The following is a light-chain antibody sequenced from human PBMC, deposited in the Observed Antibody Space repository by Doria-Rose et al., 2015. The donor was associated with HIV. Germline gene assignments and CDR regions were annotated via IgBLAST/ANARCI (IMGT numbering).Light chain of an antibody. Sequence: DIVMTQSPGTLSLSPGERATLSCRASQSFSSTYLAWYRQKPGQAPSLLIYDGSTRATGIPGRFSASGSGTDFTLTINRLEPEDFALYYCHQYGTSWTFGQGTKVEI. V-gene: IGKV3-20*01. CDR2: DGS. CDR3: HQYGTSWT. CDR1: QSFSSTY. J-gene: IGKJ1*01.